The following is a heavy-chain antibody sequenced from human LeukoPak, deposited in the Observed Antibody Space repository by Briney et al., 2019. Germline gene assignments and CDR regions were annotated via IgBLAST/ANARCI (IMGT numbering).Heavy chain of an antibody. CDR1: GYTFSSYA. D-gene: IGHD3-22*01. Sequence: ASVKVSCKASGYTFSSYAISWVRQAPGQGLEWMGGIIPIFGTANYAQKFQGRVTITADESTSTAYMELSSLRSEDTAVYYCASGLYDSSGYSLDYWGQGTLVTVSS. V-gene: IGHV1-69*13. J-gene: IGHJ4*02. CDR2: IIPIFGTA. CDR3: ASGLYDSSGYSLDY.